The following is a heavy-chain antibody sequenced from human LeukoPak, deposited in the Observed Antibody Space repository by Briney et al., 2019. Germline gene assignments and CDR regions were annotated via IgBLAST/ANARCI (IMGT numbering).Heavy chain of an antibody. CDR1: GGSVSGYH. CDR3: ARDSRGYSYGPSGLDY. Sequence: SETLSLTCTVSGGSVSGYHWSWIRQPPGKGLEWIGYIYYSGSTYYNPSLKSRVTISVDTSKNQFSLKLSSVTAADTAVYYCARDSRGYSYGPSGLDYWGQGTLVTVSS. CDR2: IYYSGST. V-gene: IGHV4-30-4*08. J-gene: IGHJ4*02. D-gene: IGHD5-18*01.